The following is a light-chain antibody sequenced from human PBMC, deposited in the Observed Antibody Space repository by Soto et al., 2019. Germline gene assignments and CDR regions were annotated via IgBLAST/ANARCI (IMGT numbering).Light chain of an antibody. CDR3: QQYNNGLRART. J-gene: IGKJ4*01. CDR1: QSVSSN. Sequence: EIVMTQSPATLSVSPGERATLSCRASQSVSSNLAWYQQKPGQAPRLLIYGASTRATGIPARFSGSGSGTEFTLTISSLQSEDFAVYYCQQYNNGLRARTVGGGTKVEIK. CDR2: GAS. V-gene: IGKV3-15*01.